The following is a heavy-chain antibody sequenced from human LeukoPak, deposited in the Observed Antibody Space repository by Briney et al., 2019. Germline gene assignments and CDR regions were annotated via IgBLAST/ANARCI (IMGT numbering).Heavy chain of an antibody. CDR3: ARAVTGNYYGMDV. CDR2: IYYSGST. Sequence: PSQTLSLTCTVSGGSISSGDYYWSWIRQHPGKGLEWIGYIYYSGSTYYNPSLKSRVTISVDTSDNHFSLKLSSVTAADTAVYYCARAVTGNYYGMDVWGQGTTVTVSS. V-gene: IGHV4-31*03. D-gene: IGHD1-14*01. CDR1: GGSISSGDYY. J-gene: IGHJ6*02.